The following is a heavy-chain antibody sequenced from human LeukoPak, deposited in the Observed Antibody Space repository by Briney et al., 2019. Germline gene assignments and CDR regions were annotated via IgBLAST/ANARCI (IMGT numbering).Heavy chain of an antibody. CDR1: GFSFSDYE. CDR2: ISTSGSSK. D-gene: IGHD3-22*01. J-gene: IGHJ4*02. V-gene: IGHV3-48*03. Sequence: PGGSLRLSCAASGFSFSDYEMNWVRQAPGKGLEWLSYISTSGSSKYYADSVRGRFTISRGNAKNTVYLQMNSLRAEDTAVYYCARSLGSSGYQDYWGQGTLVTVSS. CDR3: ARSLGSSGYQDY.